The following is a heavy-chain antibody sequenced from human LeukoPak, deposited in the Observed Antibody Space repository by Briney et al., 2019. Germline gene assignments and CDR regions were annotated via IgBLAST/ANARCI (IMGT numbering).Heavy chain of an antibody. Sequence: SETLSLTCTVSGGSISSSSYYWGWIRQPPGKGLEWIGSIYYSGSTYYNPSLKSRVTISVDTSKNQFSLKLSSVTAADTAVYYCAREAGSPLRPIKAYGMDVWGQGTTVTVSS. CDR1: GGSISSSSYY. J-gene: IGHJ6*02. D-gene: IGHD4-17*01. CDR3: AREAGSPLRPIKAYGMDV. V-gene: IGHV4-39*07. CDR2: IYYSGST.